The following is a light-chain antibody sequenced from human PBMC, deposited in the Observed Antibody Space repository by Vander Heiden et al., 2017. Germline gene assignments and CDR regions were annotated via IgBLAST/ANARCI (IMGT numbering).Light chain of an antibody. CDR2: AAS. CDR3: QQSDIIPRT. V-gene: IGKV1-39*01. CDR1: QSISIY. J-gene: IGKJ1*01. Sequence: DIQMTQSPSSLSASVGDRVTITCRASQSISIYLNWYQQKPGKAPKLLIYAASSLQSGVPSRFSGSGSGTDFTLTISSLQPEDFATYYCQQSDIIPRTFGQGTKVEIK.